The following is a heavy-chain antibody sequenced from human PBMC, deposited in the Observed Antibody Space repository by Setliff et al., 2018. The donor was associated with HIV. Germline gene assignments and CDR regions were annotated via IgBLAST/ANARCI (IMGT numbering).Heavy chain of an antibody. CDR1: GGSISSYY. CDR2: IYTSGST. V-gene: IGHV4-4*07. Sequence: SETLSLTCTVSGGSISSYYWSWIRQPAGKGLEWIGRIYTSGSTNYNPSLKSRVTISVDSSKNQFSLKLSSVTAADTAVYYCARGLAYYSENTDYYYVSAGFDPWGPGTLVTVSS. J-gene: IGHJ5*02. CDR3: ARGLAYYSENTDYYYVSAGFDP. D-gene: IGHD3-22*01.